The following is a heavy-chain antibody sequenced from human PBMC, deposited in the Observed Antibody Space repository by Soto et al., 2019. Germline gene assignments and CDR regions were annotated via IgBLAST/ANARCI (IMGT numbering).Heavy chain of an antibody. Sequence: EVPLLESGGALVPSGGSLRLSCAASIFLFKIYVMICVRDAPGEGLVCVSYLIRSGRGRAYYAVCVKGRFTISRDNSENTLFLQMNNLRDEDTALYYCARGRYLDSSDYWVANLPFDHWGLGTLVTVSS. CDR2: LIRSGRGRA. V-gene: IGHV3-23*01. D-gene: IGHD3-22*01. CDR3: ARGRYLDSSDYWVANLPFDH. CDR1: IFLFKIYV. J-gene: IGHJ4*02.